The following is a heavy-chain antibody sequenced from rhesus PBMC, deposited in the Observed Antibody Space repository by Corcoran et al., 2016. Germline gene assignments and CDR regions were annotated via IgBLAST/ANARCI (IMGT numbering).Heavy chain of an antibody. D-gene: IGHD3-3*01. CDR1: GYSISSGYG. CDR3: ARLGVLQFLDWSPFDAFDF. J-gene: IGHJ3*01. Sequence: QVQLQQWGEGLVKPSETLSLTCAVSGYSISSGYGWSWIRQPPGKGLELIGYISYSGSTSYNPSSKSRVTCSSDTAKNHFSLRLSSVTAADTAVYYCARLGVLQFLDWSPFDAFDFWGQGLRVTVSS. CDR2: ISYSGST. V-gene: IGHV4-122*02.